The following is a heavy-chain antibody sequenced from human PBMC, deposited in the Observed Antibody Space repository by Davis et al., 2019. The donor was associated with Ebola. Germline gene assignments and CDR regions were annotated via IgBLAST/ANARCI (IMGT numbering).Heavy chain of an antibody. Sequence: KVSCKGSGYSFTSYWISWVRQMPGKGLEWMGRIDPSDSYTNYSPSFQGHVTISADKSISTAYLQWSSLKASDTAMYYCARLLPYADLRRFYLDYWGQGTLVTVSS. D-gene: IGHD3/OR15-3a*01. CDR3: ARLLPYADLRRFYLDY. CDR2: IDPSDSYT. V-gene: IGHV5-10-1*01. J-gene: IGHJ4*02. CDR1: GYSFTSYW.